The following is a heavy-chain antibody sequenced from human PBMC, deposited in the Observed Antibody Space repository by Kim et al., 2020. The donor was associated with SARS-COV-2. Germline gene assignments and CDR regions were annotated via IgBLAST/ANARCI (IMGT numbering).Heavy chain of an antibody. CDR3: VRGYNHAMDV. D-gene: IGHD1-1*01. Sequence: GGSLRLSCAAYGFRENWLRWVRQAPGQGLAWVSQINSDGSTTNYADSVKGRFTISRDNAKNTLYLQMNSLRAEDTAVYYCVRGYNHAMDVWGQGTTVTVSS. CDR2: INSDGSTT. J-gene: IGHJ6*02. CDR1: GFRENW. V-gene: IGHV3-74*01.